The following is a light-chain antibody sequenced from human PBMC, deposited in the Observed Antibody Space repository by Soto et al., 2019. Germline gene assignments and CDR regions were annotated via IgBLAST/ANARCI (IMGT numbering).Light chain of an antibody. CDR3: SSYTTSGTL. J-gene: IGLJ3*02. CDR2: DVS. CDR1: SSDVGGYNY. V-gene: IGLV2-14*03. Sequence: HSALTQPASVSGSPGQSITISCTGTSSDVGGYNYVSWYQHHPGKAPKLMIYDVSDRPSGVSNRFSGSKSGNTASLTISGLQAEDEADYYCSSYTTSGTLFGGGTKLTVL.